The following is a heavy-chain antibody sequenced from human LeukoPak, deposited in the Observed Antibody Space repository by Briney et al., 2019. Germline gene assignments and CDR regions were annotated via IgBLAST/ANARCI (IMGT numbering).Heavy chain of an antibody. CDR2: ISGSADST. J-gene: IGHJ4*02. Sequence: GGSLRVSCAASGFTFSSYAISWVRQAPGKGLEWVSAISGSADSTYYADSVKGRFTISRDNSKDTLYLQMSSLRAEDTALYYCARGRRYSSGNYFDYVGRRTLATVSS. CDR1: GFTFSSYA. CDR3: ARGRRYSSGNYFDY. D-gene: IGHD6-19*01. V-gene: IGHV3-23*01.